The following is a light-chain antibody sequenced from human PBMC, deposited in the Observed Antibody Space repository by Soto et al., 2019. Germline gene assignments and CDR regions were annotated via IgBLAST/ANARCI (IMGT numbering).Light chain of an antibody. Sequence: EVLMTQSPATLSVSPGERAALSCRASQSVSSNLAWYQQRPGQAPRLLIYGASTRATGIPARFSGNGSGTDFTLPIRSLQSEDFALYYCQQYNDWPLTFGGGTKVEIK. CDR2: GAS. J-gene: IGKJ4*01. CDR3: QQYNDWPLT. V-gene: IGKV3-15*01. CDR1: QSVSSN.